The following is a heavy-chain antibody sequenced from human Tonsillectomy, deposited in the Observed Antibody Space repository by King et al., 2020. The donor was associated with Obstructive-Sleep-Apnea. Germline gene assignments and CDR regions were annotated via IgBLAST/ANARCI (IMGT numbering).Heavy chain of an antibody. CDR2: ISGSGGST. CDR1: GFTFSSYA. D-gene: IGHD3-3*01. V-gene: IGHV3-23*04. Sequence: VQLVESGGGLVQPGGSLRLSCAASGFTFSSYAMSWVRQAPGKGLEWVLAISGSGGSTYYADSVKGRFTISRDNSKNTLYLQMNSLRAEDTAVYYCAKEGRFLEWLLFTLDAFDIWGQGTMVTVSS. J-gene: IGHJ3*02. CDR3: AKEGRFLEWLLFTLDAFDI.